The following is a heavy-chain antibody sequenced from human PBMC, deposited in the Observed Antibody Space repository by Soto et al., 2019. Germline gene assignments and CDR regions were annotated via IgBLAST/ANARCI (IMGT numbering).Heavy chain of an antibody. D-gene: IGHD1-26*01. Sequence: EVQLLESGGGLVQPGGSLRLSCAASGFTFSSYAMSWVRQAPGKGLEWVSAISGGLGSTHYADSVKGRFTISRDTSKNTLYLQMNSLRAADTAVYYCAKKVAVGATYFFDYWGQGALVTVSS. CDR2: ISGGLGST. CDR3: AKKVAVGATYFFDY. J-gene: IGHJ4*02. V-gene: IGHV3-23*01. CDR1: GFTFSSYA.